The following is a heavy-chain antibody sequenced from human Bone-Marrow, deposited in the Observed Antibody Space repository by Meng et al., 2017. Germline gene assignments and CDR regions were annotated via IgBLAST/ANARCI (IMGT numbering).Heavy chain of an antibody. CDR1: GGSISSISYY. J-gene: IGHJ5*02. Sequence: QVTESGQGLVTPSETLSRACTGSGGSISSISYYWGGIRQPPGKGLEWIGSIYYSGSTYYNPSLKSRVTISVDTSKNQFSLKLSSVTAADTAVYYCARAGSGIVVVLDPWGQGTLVTVSS. CDR2: IYYSGST. CDR3: ARAGSGIVVVLDP. D-gene: IGHD2-2*01. V-gene: IGHV4-39*07.